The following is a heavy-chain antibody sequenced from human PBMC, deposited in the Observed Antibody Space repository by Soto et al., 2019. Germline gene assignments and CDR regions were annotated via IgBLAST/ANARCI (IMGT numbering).Heavy chain of an antibody. J-gene: IGHJ3*02. CDR2: IYHSGST. Sequence: SSETLSLTCAVSGGSISSSNWWSWVRQPPGKGLEWIGEIYHSGSTNYNPSLKSRVTISVDKSKNQFSLKLSSVTAADTAVYYCARAGMYARAFDIWGQGTMVTVSS. CDR1: GGSISSSNW. D-gene: IGHD2-8*01. CDR3: ARAGMYARAFDI. V-gene: IGHV4-4*02.